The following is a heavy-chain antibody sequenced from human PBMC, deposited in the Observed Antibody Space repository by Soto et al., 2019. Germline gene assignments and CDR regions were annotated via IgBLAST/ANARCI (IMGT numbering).Heavy chain of an antibody. CDR1: GFTVSSNY. V-gene: IGHV3-66*01. J-gene: IGHJ4*02. CDR3: ARGYCSGGSCLYFDY. D-gene: IGHD2-15*01. CDR2: IYSGGST. Sequence: GGSLRLSCAASGFTVSSNYMSWVRQAPGKGLEWVSGIYSGGSTYYADSVKGRFNISRDNSKNTLYLQMISLRAEDTAVYYCARGYCSGGSCLYFDYWGQGTLVTVSS.